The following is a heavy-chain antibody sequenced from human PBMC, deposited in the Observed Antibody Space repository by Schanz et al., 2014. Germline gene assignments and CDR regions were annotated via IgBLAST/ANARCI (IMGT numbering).Heavy chain of an antibody. CDR1: GGSISSGESY. J-gene: IGHJ4*02. CDR3: VRHGNYEFWHGPTPQFEN. V-gene: IGHV4-39*01. CDR2: LYYTGKT. D-gene: IGHD3-3*01. Sequence: QLQLQESGPGLVKPSETLSLTCTVSGGSISSGESYWGWIRQSPGKGLEWLGCLYYTGKTHYNPPLKSKVPISQDTPKNHFPLTLPSVTAADTAVYYCVRHGNYEFWHGPTPQFENWGQGTLVTVS.